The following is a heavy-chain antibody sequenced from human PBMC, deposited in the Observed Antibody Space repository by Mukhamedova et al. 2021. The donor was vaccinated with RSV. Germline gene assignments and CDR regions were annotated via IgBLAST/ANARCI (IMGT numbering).Heavy chain of an antibody. CDR2: ISYDASNK. Sequence: TFSSYAMHWVRQAPGKGLERVTVISYDASNKYYADSVKGRFTISRDNSKNTLYLQMNSLRAEDTAMYYCARPSNGYYAVFDYWGQ. J-gene: IGHJ4*02. CDR3: ARPSNGYYAVFDY. CDR1: TFSSYA. V-gene: IGHV3-30*04. D-gene: IGHD3-22*01.